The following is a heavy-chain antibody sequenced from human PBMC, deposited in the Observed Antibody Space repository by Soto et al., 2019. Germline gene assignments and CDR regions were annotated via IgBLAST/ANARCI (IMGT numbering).Heavy chain of an antibody. CDR2: IYYSGST. CDR3: ARDPLMVRGVIYYYYGMDV. V-gene: IGHV4-59*01. D-gene: IGHD3-10*01. CDR1: GGSFSGYY. Sequence: SETLSLTCAVYGGSFSGYYWSWIRQPPGKELEWIGYIYYSGSTNYNPSLKSRVTISVDTSKNQFSLKLSSVTAADTAVYYCARDPLMVRGVIYYYYGMDVWGQGTTVTVSS. J-gene: IGHJ6*02.